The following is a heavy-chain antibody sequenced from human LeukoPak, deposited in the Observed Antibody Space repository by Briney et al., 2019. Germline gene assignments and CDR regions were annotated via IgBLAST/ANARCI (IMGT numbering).Heavy chain of an antibody. CDR2: INHSGST. V-gene: IGHV4-34*01. J-gene: IGHJ4*02. CDR3: ARGRLLRGVIILFFDY. D-gene: IGHD3-10*01. CDR1: GGSFSGYY. Sequence: SETLSLTCAVYGGSFSGYYWSWIRQPPGKGLEWIGEINHSGSTNYNPSLKSRVTISVDTSKDQFSLKLSSVTAADTAVYYCARGRLLRGVIILFFDYWGQGTLVTVSS.